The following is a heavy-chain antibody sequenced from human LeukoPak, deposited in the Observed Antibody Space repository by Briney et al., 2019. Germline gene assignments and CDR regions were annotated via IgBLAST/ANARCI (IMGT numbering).Heavy chain of an antibody. J-gene: IGHJ4*02. D-gene: IGHD2-2*01. CDR2: IIPIFGTA. CDR3: ARPSQDIVVVSAATSVGFDY. V-gene: IGHV1-69*13. CDR1: GYTFTSYG. Sequence: SVKVSCKASGYTFTSYGISWERQAPGQGLEWMGGIIPIFGTANYAQKFQGRVTITADESTSTAYMELSSLRSEDTAVYYCARPSQDIVVVSAATSVGFDYWGQGTLVTVSS.